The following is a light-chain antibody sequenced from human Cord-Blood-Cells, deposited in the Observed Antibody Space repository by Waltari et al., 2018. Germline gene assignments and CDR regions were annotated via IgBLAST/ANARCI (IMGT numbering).Light chain of an antibody. CDR1: QSVSSN. Sequence: EIVMTQSPATLSVSPGERATLSCRASQSVSSNLAWYQQKPGQAPRLLIYGASTRATGIPARFSGSGSGTEFTLTISSLQSEDFAVYYCQQYNNRPRFTFGGGTKVEIK. CDR2: GAS. CDR3: QQYNNRPRFT. V-gene: IGKV3-15*01. J-gene: IGKJ4*01.